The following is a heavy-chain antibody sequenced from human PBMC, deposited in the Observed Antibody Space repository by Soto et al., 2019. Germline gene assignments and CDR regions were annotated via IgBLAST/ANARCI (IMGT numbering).Heavy chain of an antibody. D-gene: IGHD6-19*01. Sequence: EVQLVESGGGLVQPGRSLRLSCAASGFTFDDFAMHWVRQAPGKGLEWVAGINWRSDDRGYVDSVKGRFTIFRDNAKNTLYLQMNSLRIEDTALYYCAKDSEQWLVTGVEVSWGQGTLVTVSS. CDR1: GFTFDDFA. J-gene: IGHJ4*02. CDR3: AKDSEQWLVTGVEVS. CDR2: INWRSDDR. V-gene: IGHV3-9*01.